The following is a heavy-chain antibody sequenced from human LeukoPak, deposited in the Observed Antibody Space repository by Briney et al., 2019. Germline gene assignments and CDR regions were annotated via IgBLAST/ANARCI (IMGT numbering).Heavy chain of an antibody. CDR2: ISGSGGST. CDR1: GFTFSSYA. Sequence: PGGSLRLSCAASGFTFSSYAMSWVRQAPGKGLEWVSPISGSGGSTYYADSVKGRFTISRDNSKNTLYLQMNSLRAEDTAVYYCAKDGRYCSGGNPCWVYYYGMDVWGQGTTVTVSS. V-gene: IGHV3-23*01. CDR3: AKDGRYCSGGNPCWVYYYGMDV. J-gene: IGHJ6*02. D-gene: IGHD2-15*01.